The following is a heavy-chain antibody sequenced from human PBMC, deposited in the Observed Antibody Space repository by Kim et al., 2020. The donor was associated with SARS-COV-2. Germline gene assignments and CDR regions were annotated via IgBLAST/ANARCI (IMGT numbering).Heavy chain of an antibody. CDR3: ARFYDFWSGYYLVLGVYGMDV. J-gene: IGHJ6*02. CDR1: GYTFTSYD. V-gene: IGHV1-8*01. Sequence: ASVKVSCKASGYTFTSYDINWVRQATGQGLEWMGWMNPNSGNTGYAQKFQGRVTMTRNTSISTAYMELSSLRSEDTAVYYCARFYDFWSGYYLVLGVYGMDVWGQGTTVTVSS. CDR2: MNPNSGNT. D-gene: IGHD3-3*01.